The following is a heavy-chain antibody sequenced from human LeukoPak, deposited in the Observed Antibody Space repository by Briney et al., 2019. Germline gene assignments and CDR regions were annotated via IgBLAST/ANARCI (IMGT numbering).Heavy chain of an antibody. CDR3: ARGLRGSPAFDC. CDR1: GYILTELS. Sequence: ASVKVSCKVSGYILTELSMHWVRQAPGQGLEWMGWINPNSGGTNYAQKFQGRVTMTRDTSISTASMELSRLRSDDTAVYYCARGLRGSPAFDCWGQGTLVTVSS. J-gene: IGHJ4*02. V-gene: IGHV1-2*02. CDR2: INPNSGGT. D-gene: IGHD2-2*01.